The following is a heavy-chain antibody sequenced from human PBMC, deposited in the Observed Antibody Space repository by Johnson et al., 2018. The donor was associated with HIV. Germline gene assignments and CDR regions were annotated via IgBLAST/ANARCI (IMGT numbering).Heavy chain of an antibody. D-gene: IGHD2-15*01. Sequence: VQLVESGGGLVQPGGSLRLSCTASGFIFSRSWMHWVRQAPGKGLVWVSRSNSDGSRTTYADSVKGRFNISRDKTENTLHLQMNSLRADDTAVYYCATFGGGSFHAFDIWGQGTMVTVSS. V-gene: IGHV3-74*01. CDR2: SNSDGSRT. J-gene: IGHJ3*02. CDR3: ATFGGGSFHAFDI. CDR1: GFIFSRSW.